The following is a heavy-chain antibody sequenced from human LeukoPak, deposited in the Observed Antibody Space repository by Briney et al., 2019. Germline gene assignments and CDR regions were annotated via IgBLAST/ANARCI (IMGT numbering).Heavy chain of an antibody. Sequence: SQTLSLTCTVSGGSISSGGYYWSWIRQHPGKGLEWIGYIYYSGSTYYNPSLKSRVTISVDTSKNQFSLKLSSVTAADTAVYYCARGRVVVVPAAINWFDPWGQGTLVTVSS. CDR3: ARGRVVVVPAAINWFDP. V-gene: IGHV4-31*03. CDR2: IYYSGST. D-gene: IGHD2-2*01. J-gene: IGHJ5*02. CDR1: GGSISSGGYY.